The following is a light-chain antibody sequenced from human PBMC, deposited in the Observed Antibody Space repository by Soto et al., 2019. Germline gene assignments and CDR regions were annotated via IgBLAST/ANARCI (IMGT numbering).Light chain of an antibody. CDR3: QQYEDFPLT. J-gene: IGKJ5*01. CDR1: QDISNY. Sequence: DIEMTQSPSSLSASVGDRVTITCQASQDISNYLNWYQQKTGRAPKLLIYDASSLESGVSSRFSGSGSGTPFTFTISSLQPDDIATYYCQQYEDFPLTFGQGTRLDIK. CDR2: DAS. V-gene: IGKV1-33*01.